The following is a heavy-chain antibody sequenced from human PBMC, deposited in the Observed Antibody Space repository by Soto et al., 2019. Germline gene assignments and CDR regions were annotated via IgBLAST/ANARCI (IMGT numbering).Heavy chain of an antibody. Sequence: GGSLRLSCAASGFTFSSYGMHWVRQAPGKGLEWVAVTSYDGSNKYYADSVKGRFTISRDNAKNSLYLQMSSLRADDTAVYYCARDGPFISVAAPAFQYAMDVWGQGTTVTVSS. V-gene: IGHV3-30*03. CDR3: ARDGPFISVAAPAFQYAMDV. CDR2: TSYDGSNK. J-gene: IGHJ6*02. D-gene: IGHD6-19*01. CDR1: GFTFSSYG.